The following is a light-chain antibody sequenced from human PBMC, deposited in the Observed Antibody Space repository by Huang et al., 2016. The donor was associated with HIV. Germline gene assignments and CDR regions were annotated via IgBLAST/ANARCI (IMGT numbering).Light chain of an antibody. J-gene: IGKJ1*01. CDR2: GAS. V-gene: IGKV3-15*01. CDR1: QSVSSN. Sequence: EIVMTQSPATLSVSPGERATLSCRASQSVSSNLAWYQQKPGQAPRLLIYGASTRATGIPARFSGSGSGTEFTLTISSLQAEDVALYYCQQYYSTPPTFGQGTKVEIK. CDR3: QQYYSTPPT.